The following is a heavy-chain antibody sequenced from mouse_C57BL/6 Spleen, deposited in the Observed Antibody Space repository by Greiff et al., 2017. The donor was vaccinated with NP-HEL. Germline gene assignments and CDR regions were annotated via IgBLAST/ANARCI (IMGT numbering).Heavy chain of an antibody. V-gene: IGHV1-50*01. CDR3: ARRGNGSAY. D-gene: IGHD1-1*01. CDR1: GYTFTSYW. J-gene: IGHJ3*01. CDR2: IDPSDSYT. Sequence: QVQLQQPGAELVKPGASVKLSCKASGYTFTSYWMQWVKQRPGQGLEWIGEIDPSDSYTNYNQKFKGKATLTVDTSSSTAYMQLSSLTSEDSAVYYCARRGNGSAYWGQGTLVTVSA.